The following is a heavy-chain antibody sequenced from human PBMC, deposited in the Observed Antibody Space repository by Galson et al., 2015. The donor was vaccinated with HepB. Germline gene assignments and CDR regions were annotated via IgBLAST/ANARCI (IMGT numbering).Heavy chain of an antibody. CDR3: AKDLSQGGYDFWSGYYRRNYYYGMDV. CDR2: ISGSGGST. CDR1: GFTFSSYA. V-gene: IGHV3-23*01. J-gene: IGHJ6*02. D-gene: IGHD3-3*01. Sequence: SLRLSCAASGFTFSSYAMSWVRQAPGKGLEWVSAISGSGGSTYYADSVKGRFTISRDNSKNTLYLQMNSLRAEDTAVYYCAKDLSQGGYDFWSGYYRRNYYYGMDVWGQGTTVTVSS.